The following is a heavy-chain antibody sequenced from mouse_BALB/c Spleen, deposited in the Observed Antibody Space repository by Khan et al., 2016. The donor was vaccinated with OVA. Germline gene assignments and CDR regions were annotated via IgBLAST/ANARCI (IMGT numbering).Heavy chain of an antibody. CDR2: IYPVSGSI. J-gene: IGHJ4*01. CDR1: GYTFTDYV. CDR3: AKHFYGTSYAMDY. Sequence: QVQLKQSGPELVKPGASVKMSCTASGYTFTDYVISWVKQRTGQGLEWIGEIYPVSGSIYYNEKFKGKATLTADTSSNTSYMPLRILPSDDSAVFFCAKHFYGTSYAMDYWGQGTSVTVSS. D-gene: IGHD2-1*01. V-gene: IGHV1-77*01.